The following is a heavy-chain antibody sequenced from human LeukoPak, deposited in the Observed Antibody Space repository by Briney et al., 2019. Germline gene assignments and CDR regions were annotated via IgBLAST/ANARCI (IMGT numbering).Heavy chain of an antibody. CDR2: IIPILGIA. CDR3: ARDFLYGSSWGADY. Sequence: SVKVSCKASGGTFSSYAISWVRQAPGQGLEWMGRIIPILGIANYAQKFQGRVTITADKSTSTAYMELSSLRSEDTAVYYCARDFLYGSSWGADYWGQGTLVTVSS. J-gene: IGHJ4*02. V-gene: IGHV1-69*04. CDR1: GGTFSSYA. D-gene: IGHD6-13*01.